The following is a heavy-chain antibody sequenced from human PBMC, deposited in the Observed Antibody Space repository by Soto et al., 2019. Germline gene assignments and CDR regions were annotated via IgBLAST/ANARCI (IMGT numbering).Heavy chain of an antibody. J-gene: IGHJ5*02. CDR1: GYTLTALS. D-gene: IGHD3-10*01. CDR3: ATDLNYGSGSYYKWHNWFDH. Sequence: ASVKVSCKVSGYTLTALSMHWERQAPGKGLEWMGGFDPEDGETIYAQKFQGRVTMTEDTSTDTAYMEQSRLGSEDTAVYYCATDLNYGSGSYYKWHNWFDHWGQGTLVTVSS. CDR2: FDPEDGET. V-gene: IGHV1-24*01.